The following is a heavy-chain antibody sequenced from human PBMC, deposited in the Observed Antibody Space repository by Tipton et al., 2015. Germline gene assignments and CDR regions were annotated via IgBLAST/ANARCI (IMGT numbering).Heavy chain of an antibody. J-gene: IGHJ3*02. Sequence: GSLRLSCTVSGGSISSSSYYWGWIRQPPGKGLEWIGSIYYSGSTYYNPSLKSRVTISVDTSKNQFSLKLSSVTAADTAVYYCASLRARPHSSSWFDAFDIWGQGTMVTVSS. D-gene: IGHD6-13*01. CDR2: IYYSGST. CDR1: GGSISSSSYY. CDR3: ASLRARPHSSSWFDAFDI. V-gene: IGHV4-39*07.